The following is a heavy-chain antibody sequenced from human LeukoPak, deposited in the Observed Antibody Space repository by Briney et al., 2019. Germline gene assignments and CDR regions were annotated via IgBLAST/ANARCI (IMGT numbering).Heavy chain of an antibody. CDR3: ARDWRTQVLHPYYFEY. Sequence: GGSRRLSCAASGFTFLNYALIWVRQAPGKGLEWVSGIGGSGGSTYYADSVKGRFTISRDNSKNTLYLQMNSLRAEDTAVYYCARDWRTQVLHPYYFEYWGQGVLVTVSS. D-gene: IGHD3-16*01. CDR2: IGGSGGST. J-gene: IGHJ4*02. CDR1: GFTFLNYA. V-gene: IGHV3-23*01.